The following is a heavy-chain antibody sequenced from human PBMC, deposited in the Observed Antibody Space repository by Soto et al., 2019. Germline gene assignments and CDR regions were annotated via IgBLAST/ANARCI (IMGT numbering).Heavy chain of an antibody. CDR1: GGTFSSYT. D-gene: IGHD2-2*01. Sequence: SVKVSCKASGGTFSSYTISWVRQAPGQGLEWMGRIIPILGIANYAQKFQGRVTITADKSTSTAYMELSSLRSEDTAVYYCATRYCSSTSCYLDAAFDIWGQGTMVTVSS. CDR3: ATRYCSSTSCYLDAAFDI. J-gene: IGHJ3*02. CDR2: IIPILGIA. V-gene: IGHV1-69*02.